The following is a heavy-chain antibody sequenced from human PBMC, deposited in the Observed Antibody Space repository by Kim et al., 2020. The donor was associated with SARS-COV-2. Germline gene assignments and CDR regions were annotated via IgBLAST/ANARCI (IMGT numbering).Heavy chain of an antibody. CDR1: GFAFNNFA. CDR3: ARCQREYGLCYFDY. J-gene: IGHJ4*02. CDR2: ISASATNT. Sequence: GGSLRLSCAASGFAFNNFAMTWVRQAPGKGLEWLSVISASATNTYYADSVRGRFMIYRDNSRTTLYLQLNSLRAEDTAVYYCARCQREYGLCYFDYWGQGSLVTVSS. V-gene: IGHV3-23*01. D-gene: IGHD3-10*01.